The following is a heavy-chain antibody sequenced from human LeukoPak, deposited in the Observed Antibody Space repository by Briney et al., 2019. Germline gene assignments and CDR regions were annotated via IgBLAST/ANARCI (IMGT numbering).Heavy chain of an antibody. CDR3: ARAFGYSSVLDY. Sequence: SETLPLTCTVSGGSISSGTYYWYWIRQPAGKGLEWIGRIYTSGITNYNPSLRSRVTISVDTSKNQFSLKLSSVTAADTAVYYCARAFGYSSVLDYWGQGTLVTVSS. J-gene: IGHJ4*02. CDR1: GGSISSGTYY. CDR2: IYTSGIT. D-gene: IGHD6-25*01. V-gene: IGHV4-61*02.